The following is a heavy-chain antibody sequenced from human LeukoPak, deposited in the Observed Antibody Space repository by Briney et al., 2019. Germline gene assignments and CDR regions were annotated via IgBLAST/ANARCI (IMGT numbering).Heavy chain of an antibody. CDR3: AKDSYFGSGSCYYFDR. D-gene: IGHD3-10*01. J-gene: IGHJ4*02. CDR2: ISDSGGNT. CDR1: GFTFSGYA. Sequence: GGSLRLSCAASGFTFSGYALNWVRQAPGKGLEWVSAISDSGGNTYYANSVKGRFTISRDSSKNTLYLQMNSMRAEDTAVYYCAKDSYFGSGSCYYFDRWGQGTLVTVSS. V-gene: IGHV3-23*01.